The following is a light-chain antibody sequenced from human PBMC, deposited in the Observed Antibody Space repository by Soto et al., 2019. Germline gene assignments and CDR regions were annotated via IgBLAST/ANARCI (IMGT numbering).Light chain of an antibody. V-gene: IGKV1-12*01. J-gene: IGKJ4*01. CDR2: AAS. CDR3: QQTFGFPLT. Sequence: DIQMTQSPSSVSASVGDRLTITCRASQGVSSWFAWYQQKPGKAPKLLIYAASTLHSGVPSRFSGSGSGTDFNLTITSLQPEDFAKDDCQQTFGFPLTFGGGTKVEIK. CDR1: QGVSSW.